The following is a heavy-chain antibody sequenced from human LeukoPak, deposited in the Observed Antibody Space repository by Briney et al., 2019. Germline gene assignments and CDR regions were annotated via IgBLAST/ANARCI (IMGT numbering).Heavy chain of an antibody. Sequence: SVKVSCKASGGTFSSYAISWVRQAPGQGLEWMGGIIPIFGTANYAQKFQGRVTITADESTSTAYMELSSLRSEDTAVYYCARGGSGYYYYFDYGGQGPLVTVSS. J-gene: IGHJ4*02. D-gene: IGHD3-22*01. CDR1: GGTFSSYA. CDR3: ARGGSGYYYYFDY. V-gene: IGHV1-69*13. CDR2: IIPIFGTA.